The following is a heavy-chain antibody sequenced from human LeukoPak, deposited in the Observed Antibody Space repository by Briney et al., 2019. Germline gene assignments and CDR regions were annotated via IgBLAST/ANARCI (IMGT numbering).Heavy chain of an antibody. Sequence: SETLSLTCTVSGGSISSSSYYWGWIRQPPGKGLEWIGSIYYSGSTYYNPSLKSRVTISVDTSKNQFSLKLSSVTAADTAVYYCAGDNGLEGWFDPWGQGTLVTVSS. V-gene: IGHV4-39*07. CDR1: GGSISSSSYY. J-gene: IGHJ5*02. CDR3: AGDNGLEGWFDP. D-gene: IGHD3-3*01. CDR2: IYYSGST.